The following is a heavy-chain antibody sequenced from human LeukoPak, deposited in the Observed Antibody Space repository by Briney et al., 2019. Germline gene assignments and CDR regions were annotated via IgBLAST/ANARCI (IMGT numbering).Heavy chain of an antibody. CDR1: GFTFSSYA. J-gene: IGHJ4*02. Sequence: PGGSLRLSCAASGFTFSSYAMHWVRQAPGKGLEWVAVISYDGSNKYYADSVKGRFTISRDNSKNTLYLQMNSLRAEDTAVYYCARDASSGWSDYWGQGTLVTVSS. CDR3: ARDASSGWSDY. V-gene: IGHV3-30*04. CDR2: ISYDGSNK. D-gene: IGHD6-19*01.